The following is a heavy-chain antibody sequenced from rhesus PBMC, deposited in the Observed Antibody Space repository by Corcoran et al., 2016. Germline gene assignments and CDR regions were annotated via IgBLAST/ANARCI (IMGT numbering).Heavy chain of an antibody. CDR2: IYWDDYK. V-gene: IGHV2-1*01. CDR1: WFPLITSGTG. Sequence: QVTLKESGPALVKPTQTLTLTCTFSWFPLITSGTGGGRIRQPPGQPLEWLAHIYWDDYKHDSTSLKSRLTISKDTSKNQVVLTMTNMDPVDTATYYCARRQSLAADPVGFDYWGQGVLVTVSS. J-gene: IGHJ4*01. D-gene: IGHD6-19*01. CDR3: ARRQSLAADPVGFDY.